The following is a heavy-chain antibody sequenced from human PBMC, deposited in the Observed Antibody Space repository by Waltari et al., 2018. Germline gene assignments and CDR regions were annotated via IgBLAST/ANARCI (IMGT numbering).Heavy chain of an antibody. CDR1: GGSISSGSFY. J-gene: IGHJ5*02. CDR3: ARHWKKSGYRFDP. CDR2: IYYSGRT. V-gene: IGHV4-39*01. D-gene: IGHD6-13*01. Sequence: QLQLQESGPGLVRPSETLSLTCSVSGGSISSGSFYWGWIRQSPGKGLEWIGSIYYSGRTDYSWNVQSRVSISGDTSKNQFSLKLSSVTAADTAVYYCARHWKKSGYRFDPWGQGTLVTVSS.